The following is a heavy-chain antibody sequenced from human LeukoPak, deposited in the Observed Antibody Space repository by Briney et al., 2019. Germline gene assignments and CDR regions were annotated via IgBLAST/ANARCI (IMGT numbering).Heavy chain of an antibody. J-gene: IGHJ4*02. Sequence: GGSLRLSCAASGFTFSSYAMSWVRQAPGKGLEWVSTISGSGGSTYYADSVKGRFTISRDNSKNTLYLQMNSLRAEDTAVYYWAKGAVANIAPDYGGQGPLVPFPS. CDR2: ISGSGGST. CDR3: AKGAVANIAPDY. CDR1: GFTFSSYA. V-gene: IGHV3-23*01. D-gene: IGHD6-19*01.